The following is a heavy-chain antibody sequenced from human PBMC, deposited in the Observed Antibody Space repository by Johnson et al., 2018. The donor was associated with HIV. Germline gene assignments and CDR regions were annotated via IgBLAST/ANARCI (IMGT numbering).Heavy chain of an antibody. Sequence: VQLVESGGGLIHPGGSLRLSCAASRFTVSSNYMSWVRQAPGRGLEWVSVIYSGGSTYYADSVRGRVTISRDNSKNTLYLQMNSLRAEDTAVYYCAKDQWSSSWTNDAFDIWGQGTMVTVSS. J-gene: IGHJ3*02. D-gene: IGHD6-13*01. CDR3: AKDQWSSSWTNDAFDI. V-gene: IGHV3-53*01. CDR1: RFTVSSNY. CDR2: IYSGGST.